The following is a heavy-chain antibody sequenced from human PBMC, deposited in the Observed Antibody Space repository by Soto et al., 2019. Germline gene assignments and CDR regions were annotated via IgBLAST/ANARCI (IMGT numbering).Heavy chain of an antibody. CDR1: GGTFSSYA. CDR3: ARDYYDILTGYYINYYYGMDV. Sequence: SVKVSCKASGGTFSSYAISWVRQAPGQGLEWMGGIIPIFGTANYAQKFQGRVTITADESTSTAYMELSSLRSEDTAVYYCARDYYDILTGYYINYYYGMDVWGQGTTVTVSS. D-gene: IGHD3-9*01. J-gene: IGHJ6*02. CDR2: IIPIFGTA. V-gene: IGHV1-69*13.